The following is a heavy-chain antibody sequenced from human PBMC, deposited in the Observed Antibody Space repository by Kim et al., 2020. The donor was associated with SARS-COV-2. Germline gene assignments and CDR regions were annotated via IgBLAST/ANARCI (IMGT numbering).Heavy chain of an antibody. CDR3: TRSTSGTS. V-gene: IGHV3-48*03. CDR1: GFIFSNYE. D-gene: IGHD2-2*01. Sequence: GGSLRLSCAASGFIFSNYEMNWVRQAPGKGLEWVSYIGGSGRTTYYADAVKGRFIISRDNDENSLYLKMNSLRAEDTAVYYCTRSTSGTSWGQGNLVT. CDR2: IGGSGRTT. J-gene: IGHJ5*02.